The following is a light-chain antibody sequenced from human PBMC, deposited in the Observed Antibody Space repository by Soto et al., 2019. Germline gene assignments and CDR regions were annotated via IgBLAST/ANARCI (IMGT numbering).Light chain of an antibody. Sequence: QSALTQPASVSGSPGQSITISCTGTSSDVGGYNYVSWYQQHPGKAPKLMIYDVSNRPSGVSNRFSGSKSGNTASLTISGLQAEDGADYYCSSYTCSSTLDVFGTGTKLTVL. CDR2: DVS. J-gene: IGLJ1*01. CDR1: SSDVGGYNY. CDR3: SSYTCSSTLDV. V-gene: IGLV2-14*01.